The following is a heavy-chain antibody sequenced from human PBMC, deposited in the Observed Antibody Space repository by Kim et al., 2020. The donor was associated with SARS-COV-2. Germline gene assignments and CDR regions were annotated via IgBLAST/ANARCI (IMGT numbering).Heavy chain of an antibody. J-gene: IGHJ4*02. Sequence: GGSLRLSCAASGFTFSRYGIHWVRQAPGKGLEWVAVIWYDGTNKYYADSVKGRFTISRDNSKSTLYLQMNSLRAEDTAMYYCARESGGTYYFDYWGQGTLVTVSS. D-gene: IGHD1-26*01. CDR3: ARESGGTYYFDY. CDR1: GFTFSRYG. V-gene: IGHV3-33*01. CDR2: IWYDGTNK.